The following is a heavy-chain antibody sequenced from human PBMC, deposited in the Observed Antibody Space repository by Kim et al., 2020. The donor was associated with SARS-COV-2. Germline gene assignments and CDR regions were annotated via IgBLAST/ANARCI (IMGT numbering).Heavy chain of an antibody. V-gene: IGHV3-23*01. Sequence: GGSLRLSCAPSGFTFSSFGMSWDRHAPGKGLEWDSAIRNSGDNTYHADSWKDRFTTSRDNSKNTLYLQMNSLRAADTSTYYRASRGREYYMDVWGKGTTV. CDR1: GFTFSSFG. CDR2: IRNSGDNT. CDR3: ASRGREYYMDV. J-gene: IGHJ6*03. D-gene: IGHD3-16*01.